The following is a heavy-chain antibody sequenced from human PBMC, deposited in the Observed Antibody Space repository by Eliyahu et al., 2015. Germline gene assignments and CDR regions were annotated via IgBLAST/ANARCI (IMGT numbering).Heavy chain of an antibody. V-gene: IGHV1-69*04. CDR3: ARDYSSGWSRTQIVFDY. CDR2: IIPILGIA. D-gene: IGHD6-19*01. J-gene: IGHJ4*02. Sequence: QVQLVQSGAEVKKPGSSVKVSCKASGGTFSSYXISWVRQAPGQGLEWMGRIIPILGIANYAQKFQGRVTITADKSTSTAYMELSSLRSEDTAVYYCARDYSSGWSRTQIVFDYWGQGTLVTVSS. CDR1: GGTFSSYX.